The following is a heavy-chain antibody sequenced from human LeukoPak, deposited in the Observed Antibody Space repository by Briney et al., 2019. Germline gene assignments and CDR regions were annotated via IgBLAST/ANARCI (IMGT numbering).Heavy chain of an antibody. CDR3: ARGSLNVFGVGYYWDYYYGRAV. V-gene: IGHV4-59*01. CDR1: GGSISSYY. J-gene: IGHJ6*04. D-gene: IGHD3-3*01. Sequence: SETLSLTCTVSGGSISSYYWSWIRQPPGKGLEWIGYIYYSGSTNYNPSLKSRVTISVDTSKNQFSLKLSSVTAADTAVYYCARGSLNVFGVGYYWDYYYGRAVGAKGTKVTVS. CDR2: IYYSGST.